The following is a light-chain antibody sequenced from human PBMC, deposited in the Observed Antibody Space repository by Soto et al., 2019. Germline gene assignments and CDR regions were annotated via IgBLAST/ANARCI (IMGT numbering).Light chain of an antibody. V-gene: IGLV2-23*02. CDR2: EVS. CDR1: SSGVGSYDL. J-gene: IGLJ1*01. Sequence: QSALAQPASVSGSPGQSITISCTATSSGVGSYDLVSWYQQHPGKAPKLMIYEVSKRPSGVSNRFSGSKSGNTASLTISGLQAEDEADYYCCSSAARTTSRVFGIGTKVTVL. CDR3: CSSAARTTSRV.